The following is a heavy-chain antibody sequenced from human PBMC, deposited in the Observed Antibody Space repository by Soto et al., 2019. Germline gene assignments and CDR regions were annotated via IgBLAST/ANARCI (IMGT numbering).Heavy chain of an antibody. V-gene: IGHV3-33*01. CDR2: IWYDGSNK. J-gene: IGHJ6*02. Sequence: QVQLVESGGGVVQPGRSLRLSCAASGFTFSSYGMHWVRQAPGKGLEWVAVIWYDGSNKYYADSVKGRFTISRDNSKNTLYLQMTSLRAEDTAVYYCARDGKYCSGGSCYSGFYYYYGMDVWGQGTTVTVSS. CDR1: GFTFSSYG. CDR3: ARDGKYCSGGSCYSGFYYYYGMDV. D-gene: IGHD2-15*01.